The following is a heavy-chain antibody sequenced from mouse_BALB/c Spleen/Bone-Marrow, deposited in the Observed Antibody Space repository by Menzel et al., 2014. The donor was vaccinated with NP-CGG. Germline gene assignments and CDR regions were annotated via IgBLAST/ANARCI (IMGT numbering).Heavy chain of an antibody. V-gene: IGHV2-4-1*01. CDR1: GFSLTSYG. CDR2: IWSGGST. CDR3: ARRDAMDY. Sequence: VQGVESGPGLVQPSQSLSITCTVSGFSLTSYGVHWVRPSPGKGLEWLGVIWSGGSTDYNAAFISRLSISKDNSKSQVFFKMNSLQADDTAIYYCARRDAMDYWGQGTSVTVSS. J-gene: IGHJ4*01.